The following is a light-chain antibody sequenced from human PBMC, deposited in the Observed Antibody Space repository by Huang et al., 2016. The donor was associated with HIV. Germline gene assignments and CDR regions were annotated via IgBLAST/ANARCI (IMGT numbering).Light chain of an antibody. CDR2: DAP. CDR3: QQRSNWPPWT. J-gene: IGKJ1*01. CDR1: QSVSSD. Sequence: EIVLTQSPATLSLSPGERATLPCRTSQSVSSDLAWYQQKPGQAPRPLIYDAPNRAPGIPARFSGSGSGTDFTLTISSLEPEDFAIYYCQQRSNWPPWTFGQGTKVEIK. V-gene: IGKV3-11*01.